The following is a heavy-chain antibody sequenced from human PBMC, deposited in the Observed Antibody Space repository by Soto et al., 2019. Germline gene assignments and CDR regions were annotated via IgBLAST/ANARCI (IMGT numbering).Heavy chain of an antibody. D-gene: IGHD5-12*01. CDR3: ARFASGKSAST. J-gene: IGHJ5*02. Sequence: EVQVVESGGGLVQPGGSLRLSCAGSGFTFSDYWMSWARQAPGKGLEWVANIKYDGSEEYYVDSVRGRFTISRDNAMNSLHLQMNSLRADDTAVYYCARFASGKSASTWCQGTLVTVSS. CDR1: GFTFSDYW. CDR2: IKYDGSEE. V-gene: IGHV3-7*05.